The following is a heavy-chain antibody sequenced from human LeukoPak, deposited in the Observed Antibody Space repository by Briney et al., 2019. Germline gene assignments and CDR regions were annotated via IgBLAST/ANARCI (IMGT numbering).Heavy chain of an antibody. CDR3: VIGKKPGWDMSYFDY. Sequence: GGSLRLSCAASGFTFSSYGMHWVRQAPGKGLEWVALISFDASNKYYADSVKGRFTISRDNSKNTLYLQMNSLRAEDTAVYYCVIGKKPGWDMSYFDYWGQGILVTVSS. V-gene: IGHV3-30*03. D-gene: IGHD1-14*01. CDR1: GFTFSSYG. J-gene: IGHJ4*02. CDR2: ISFDASNK.